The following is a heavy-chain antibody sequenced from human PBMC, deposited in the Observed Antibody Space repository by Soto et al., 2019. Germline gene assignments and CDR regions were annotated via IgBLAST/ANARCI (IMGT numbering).Heavy chain of an antibody. CDR2: ISAYNGNT. CDR1: GYTFTSYG. CDR3: ARGYYDFWSGYSDGTYGMDV. V-gene: IGHV1-18*04. D-gene: IGHD3-3*01. J-gene: IGHJ6*02. Sequence: ASVKVSCKXSGYTFTSYGISWVRQAPGQGLEWMGWISAYNGNTNYAQKLQGRVTMTTDTSTSTAYMELRSLRSDDTAVYYCARGYYDFWSGYSDGTYGMDVWGQGTTVTVSS.